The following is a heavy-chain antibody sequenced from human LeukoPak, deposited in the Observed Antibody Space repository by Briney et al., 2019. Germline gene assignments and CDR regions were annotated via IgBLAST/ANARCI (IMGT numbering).Heavy chain of an antibody. CDR2: ISTSSSYI. J-gene: IGHJ4*02. CDR3: ARGTLNIPGEHGAFDY. CDR1: GFTFSGYW. V-gene: IGHV3-21*01. D-gene: IGHD1-14*01. Sequence: GGSLRLSCAASGFTFSGYWMNWVRQAPGKGLEWVSSISTSSSYIHYADSVKGRFTISRDNAKNSLYLQMNSLRAEDTAVYYCARGTLNIPGEHGAFDYWGQGTLVTVSS.